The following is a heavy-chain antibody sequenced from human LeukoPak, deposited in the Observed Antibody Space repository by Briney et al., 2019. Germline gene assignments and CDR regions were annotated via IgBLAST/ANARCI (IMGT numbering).Heavy chain of an antibody. CDR3: ARGASYYDY. CDR2: ISYSGST. V-gene: IGHV4-59*01. Sequence: SETLSLTCTVSGGSISSYYWTWIRQPPGKGLEWIGYISYSGSTNYNPSLKSRVTISVDTSKNQFSLKLSSVTAADTAVYYCARGASYYDYWGQGTLVTVSP. CDR1: GGSISSYY. J-gene: IGHJ4*02.